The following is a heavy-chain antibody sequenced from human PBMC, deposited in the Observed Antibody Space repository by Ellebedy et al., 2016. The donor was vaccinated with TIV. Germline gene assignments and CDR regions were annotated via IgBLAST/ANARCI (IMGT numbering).Heavy chain of an antibody. CDR1: GYTFSANY. D-gene: IGHD6-13*01. J-gene: IGHJ6*02. Sequence: ASVKVSCKASGYTFSANYIHWVRQAPGQGLEWMGCINPDSGGTNLAQRFQGRVTMTRDTSVNTVYMEVSRLESDDTAVHYCARVRRGSSGMDVWGQGTTVTVS. CDR2: INPDSGGT. V-gene: IGHV1-2*02. CDR3: ARVRRGSSGMDV.